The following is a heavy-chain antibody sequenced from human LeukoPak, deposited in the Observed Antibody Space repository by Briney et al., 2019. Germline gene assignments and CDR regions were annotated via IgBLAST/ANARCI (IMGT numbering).Heavy chain of an antibody. J-gene: IGHJ4*02. Sequence: GASVKVSCKASGYTFTGYYMHWVRQAPGQGLEWMGRINPNSGGTNYAQKFQGRVTMTRDTSISTAYMELSRLRSDDTAVYYCAMLTVTTSSDFDYWSQGTLVTVSS. CDR2: INPNSGGT. D-gene: IGHD4-17*01. CDR3: AMLTVTTSSDFDY. CDR1: GYTFTGYY. V-gene: IGHV1-2*06.